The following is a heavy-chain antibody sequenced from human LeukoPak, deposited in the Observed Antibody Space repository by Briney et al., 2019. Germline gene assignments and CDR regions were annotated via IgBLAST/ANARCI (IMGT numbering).Heavy chain of an antibody. CDR2: IYHSGST. CDR3: ARGRKRIVVVVAASNWFDP. CDR1: GYSISSGYY. J-gene: IGHJ5*02. V-gene: IGHV4-38-2*01. Sequence: SETLSLTCAVSGYSISSGYYWGWIRQPPGKGLEWIGSIYHSGSTYYNPSLKSRVTISVDTSKNQFSLKLSSVTAADTAVYYCARGRKRIVVVVAASNWFDPRGQGTLVTVSS. D-gene: IGHD2-15*01.